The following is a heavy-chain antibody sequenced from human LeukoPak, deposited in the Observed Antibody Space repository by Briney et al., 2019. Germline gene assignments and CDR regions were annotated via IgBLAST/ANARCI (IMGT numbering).Heavy chain of an antibody. CDR1: GGAISNYY. V-gene: IGHV4-59*01. Sequence: PSETLSLTCTVSGGAISNYYWSWIRQPPGKGLEWIGYIYYSGSTNYNPSLKNRVTISLDTSKNQFSLKLSSVTAADTAVYYCARSVDTSMVGDYWGQGTLVTVSS. CDR3: ARSVDTSMVGDY. J-gene: IGHJ4*02. D-gene: IGHD5-18*01. CDR2: IYYSGST.